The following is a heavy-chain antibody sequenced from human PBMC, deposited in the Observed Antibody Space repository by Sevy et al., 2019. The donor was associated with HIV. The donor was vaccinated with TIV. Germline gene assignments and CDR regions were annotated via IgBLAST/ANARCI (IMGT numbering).Heavy chain of an antibody. CDR3: ARDTREKSFDS. V-gene: IGHV1-18*01. Sequence: ASVKVSCKASGYTFSGYSISWVRQAPGQGLEGMGWMNNYNGNPKYAQKVQGRVTMTTDTSTSTAYMELRGLRSDDTAVYYCARDTREKSFDSWGQGTLVTVSS. J-gene: IGHJ4*02. CDR2: MNNYNGNP. CDR1: GYTFSGYS.